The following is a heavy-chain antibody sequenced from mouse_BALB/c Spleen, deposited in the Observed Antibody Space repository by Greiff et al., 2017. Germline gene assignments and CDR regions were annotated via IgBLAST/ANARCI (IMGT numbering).Heavy chain of an antibody. J-gene: IGHJ4*01. CDR2: ISSGGSYT. Sequence: EVQRVESGGDLVKPGGSLKLSCAASGFTFSSYGMPWVRQTPDKRLEWVATISSGGSYTYYPDSVKGRFTISRDKAKNTLYLQMSSLKSEDTAMYYCARQTTARAMDYWGQGTSVTVSS. D-gene: IGHD1-2*01. CDR1: GFTFSSYG. V-gene: IGHV5-6*01. CDR3: ARQTTARAMDY.